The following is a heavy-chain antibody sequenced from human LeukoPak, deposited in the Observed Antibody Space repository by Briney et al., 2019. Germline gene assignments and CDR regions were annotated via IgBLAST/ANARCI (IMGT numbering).Heavy chain of an antibody. J-gene: IGHJ6*02. CDR3: ASPTMPYYYYGMDV. V-gene: IGHV1-2*02. CDR2: INPNSGGT. D-gene: IGHD2-2*01. CDR1: GYTFTGYY. Sequence: GASVKASCKASGYTFTGYYMHWVRQAPGQGLEWMGWINPNSGGTNYAQKFQGRVTMTRDTSISTAYMELSRLRSDDTAVYYCASPTMPYYYYGMDVWGQGTTVTVSS.